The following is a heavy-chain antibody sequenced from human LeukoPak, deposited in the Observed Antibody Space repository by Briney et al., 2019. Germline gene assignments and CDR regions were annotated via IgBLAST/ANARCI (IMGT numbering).Heavy chain of an antibody. J-gene: IGHJ4*02. CDR2: IYYSGST. CDR3: ARDMTGGIWARATSFDH. V-gene: IGHV4-39*07. D-gene: IGHD1-14*01. Sequence: PSETLSLTCTVSGGSISSTSYYWGWIRQPPGKGLEWIGNIYYSGSTYYNPSLMSRVTISVNMSKNQFSLKLSSVTAADTAVYYCARDMTGGIWARATSFDHWGQGTLVTVSS. CDR1: GGSISSTSYY.